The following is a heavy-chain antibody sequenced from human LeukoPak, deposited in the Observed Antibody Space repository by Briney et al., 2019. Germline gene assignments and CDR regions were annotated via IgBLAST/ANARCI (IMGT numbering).Heavy chain of an antibody. V-gene: IGHV3-33*08. J-gene: IGHJ4*02. CDR3: ARESSLTGAYFDW. Sequence: PGGSLRLSCAASGFTFSSYAMSWVRQAPGKGLEWVAVIWYDGTNKQYVDSVKGRFTISRDNSENTLYLQMNSLRDEDTAVYYCARESSLTGAYFDWWGQGTLVTVSS. D-gene: IGHD3-10*01. CDR2: IWYDGTNK. CDR1: GFTFSSYA.